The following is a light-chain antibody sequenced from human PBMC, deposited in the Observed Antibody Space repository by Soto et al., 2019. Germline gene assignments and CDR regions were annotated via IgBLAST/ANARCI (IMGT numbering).Light chain of an antibody. Sequence: EIVMTQFPATLSKSPGESATFSCRASQSIGTKLAWYQQRPGQAPRLLMYGASTGATGIPARFSGSGSGTEFTLTIGSPQSDDFAVYYCQQYSSWVWTFGQGTKVDIK. CDR3: QQYSSWVWT. CDR1: QSIGTK. CDR2: GAS. V-gene: IGKV3-15*01. J-gene: IGKJ1*01.